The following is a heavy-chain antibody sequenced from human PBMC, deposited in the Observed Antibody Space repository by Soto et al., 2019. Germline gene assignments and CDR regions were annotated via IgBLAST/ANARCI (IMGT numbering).Heavy chain of an antibody. CDR1: GFTFSSYG. V-gene: IGHV3-30*18. Sequence: GGSLRLSCAASGFTFSSYGMHWVRQAPGKGLEWVAVISYDGSNKYYADSVKGRFIISRDNSKNTLYLQMNSLRAEDTAVYYCAKNLEGWYDWFDPWGQGTLVTVSS. CDR2: ISYDGSNK. J-gene: IGHJ5*02. CDR3: AKNLEGWYDWFDP. D-gene: IGHD6-19*01.